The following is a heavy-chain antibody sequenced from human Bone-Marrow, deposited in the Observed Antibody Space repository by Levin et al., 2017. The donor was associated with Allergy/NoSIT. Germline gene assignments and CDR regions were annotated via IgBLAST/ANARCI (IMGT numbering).Heavy chain of an antibody. J-gene: IGHJ5*02. CDR2: IYSGERT. Sequence: QSGGSLRLSCAASGFIVNDHYMTWVRQAPGKGLECVSVIYSGERTFYSDSVKGRFTISRDNSNNTLYLQMNSLRVEDTAIYYCARGPRIGNARGWFDPWGQGILVTVSS. D-gene: IGHD1-14*01. CDR1: GFIVNDHY. V-gene: IGHV3-66*01. CDR3: ARGPRIGNARGWFDP.